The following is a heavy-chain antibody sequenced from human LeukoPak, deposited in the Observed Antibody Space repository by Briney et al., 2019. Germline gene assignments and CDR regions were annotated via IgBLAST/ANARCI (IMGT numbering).Heavy chain of an antibody. V-gene: IGHV3-11*01. CDR3: ARSIAAAGYLHYYYYYMDV. CDR2: ISSRGSTI. CDR1: GFTFSDYY. J-gene: IGHJ6*03. D-gene: IGHD6-13*01. Sequence: IPGGSLRLSCAASGFTFSDYYMSWIRQAPGKGLEWVSYISSRGSTIYYADSVKGRFTISRDNAKNSLYLQMNSLRAEDTAVYYCARSIAAAGYLHYYYYYMDVWGKGTTVTVSS.